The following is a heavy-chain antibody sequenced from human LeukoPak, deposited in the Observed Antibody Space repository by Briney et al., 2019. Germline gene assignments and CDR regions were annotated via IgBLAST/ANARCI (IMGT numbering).Heavy chain of an antibody. CDR2: MNPNSGNT. CDR3: ARVEMDIVATIADY. Sequence: ASVKVSCKASGYTFTSYDINWVRQATGQGLEWMGWMNPNSGNTGYARKFQGRVSFTRNTSISTAYMELSSLRSEDTAVYYCARVEMDIVATIADYWGQGTLVTVSS. D-gene: IGHD5-12*01. J-gene: IGHJ4*02. CDR1: GYTFTSYD. V-gene: IGHV1-8*03.